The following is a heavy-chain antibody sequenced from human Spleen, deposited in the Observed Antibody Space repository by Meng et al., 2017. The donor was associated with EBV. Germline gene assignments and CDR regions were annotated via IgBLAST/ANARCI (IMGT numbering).Heavy chain of an antibody. V-gene: IGHV2-5*02. D-gene: IGHD2-2*01. Sequence: KESGPTVVNPTHTLPPTFSVSGVALSTSGEGVGWIRQPPGNALEYLALIYWDEDKSYSPSLKSKLTITKDTSKNQVVLTMTNMDPLDTATYYCSHKPYQGPFDSWGQGTLVTVSS. CDR1: GVALSTSGEG. J-gene: IGHJ4*02. CDR3: SHKPYQGPFDS. CDR2: IYWDEDK.